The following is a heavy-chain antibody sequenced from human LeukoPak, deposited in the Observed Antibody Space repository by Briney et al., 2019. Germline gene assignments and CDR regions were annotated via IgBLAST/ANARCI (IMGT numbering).Heavy chain of an antibody. CDR1: GFTFSSYA. J-gene: IGHJ6*02. V-gene: IGHV3-23*01. CDR2: ISGSGGST. Sequence: PWGSLRLSCAASGFTFSSYAMSWVRQAPGKGLEWVSAISGSGGSTYYADSVKGRFTISRDNSKNTLYLQMNSLTAEDTAVYYCAKPDYDILTGYYRPPYYYYGMDVWGQGTTVTVSS. D-gene: IGHD3-9*01. CDR3: AKPDYDILTGYYRPPYYYYGMDV.